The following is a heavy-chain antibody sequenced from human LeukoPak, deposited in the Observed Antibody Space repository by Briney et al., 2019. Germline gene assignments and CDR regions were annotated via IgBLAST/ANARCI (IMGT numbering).Heavy chain of an antibody. J-gene: IGHJ4*02. V-gene: IGHV1-2*02. CDR2: IDANNGDT. D-gene: IGHD4-11*01. CDR1: GYTFRGNY. CDR3: ARDPSSVTLYFFDY. Sequence: ASVKVSFKASGYTFRGNYIHWLRQAPGQGLEWMGWIDANNGDTKSAQKFQGRVTMSRDTSISTAYMDLSSLSPDDAAVYYCARDPSSVTLYFFDYWGQGTLVTVSS.